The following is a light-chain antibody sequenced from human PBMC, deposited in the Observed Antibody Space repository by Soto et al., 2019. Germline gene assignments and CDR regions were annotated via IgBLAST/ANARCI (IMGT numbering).Light chain of an antibody. CDR1: SSDVGDYNY. Sequence: QSVLTQPASVSGSPGQSITISCTGTSSDVGDYNYVSWYQQHPGKAPKLMIFDVSNRPSGVSNRFSGSKSGNTASLTISVLQSEDEAEYYCSSYTSSSTYVFGTGTXVPVL. CDR3: SSYTSSSTYV. J-gene: IGLJ1*01. V-gene: IGLV2-14*01. CDR2: DVS.